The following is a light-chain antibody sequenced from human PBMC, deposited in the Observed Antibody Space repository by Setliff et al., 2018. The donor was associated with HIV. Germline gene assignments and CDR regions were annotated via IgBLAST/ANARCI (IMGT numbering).Light chain of an antibody. CDR1: NIGIKR. CDR2: YDH. Sequence: SSELTQRPSVSVAPGKTARITCGGDNIGIKRVHWYQQKPGQAPVVVMYYDHDRPSWIPERFSGSNSGNTATLTISRVEVGDEADYYCQVWDSSSDHYVFGSGTKVTV. CDR3: QVWDSSSDHYV. V-gene: IGLV3-21*04. J-gene: IGLJ1*01.